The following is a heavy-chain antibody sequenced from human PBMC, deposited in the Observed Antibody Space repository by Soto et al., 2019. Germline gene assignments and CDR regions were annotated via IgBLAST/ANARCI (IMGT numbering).Heavy chain of an antibody. J-gene: IGHJ6*02. CDR2: IIPILGIA. Sequence: QVQLVQSGAEVKKPGSSVKVSCKASGGTFSSYTISWVRQAPGPGLEWMGRIIPILGIANYAQKFQGRVTITADKSTSTAYMELSSLRSEDTAVYYCARGSDPYYYYYGMDVWGQGTTVTVSS. CDR3: ARGSDPYYYYYGMDV. V-gene: IGHV1-69*02. D-gene: IGHD2-21*02. CDR1: GGTFSSYT.